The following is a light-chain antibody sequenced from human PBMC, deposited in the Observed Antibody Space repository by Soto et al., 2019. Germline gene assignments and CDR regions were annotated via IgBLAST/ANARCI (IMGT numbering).Light chain of an antibody. CDR3: QQYGSPIT. V-gene: IGKV3-20*01. CDR2: GAS. Sequence: VMTQSPAALCVSPGEGASLSCRASQSVSSSYLAWYQQKPGQAPRLLIYGASSRATGIPDRFSGSGSGTDFTLSISRLEPEDFAVYYCQQYGSPITFGQGTRLEIK. J-gene: IGKJ5*01. CDR1: QSVSSSY.